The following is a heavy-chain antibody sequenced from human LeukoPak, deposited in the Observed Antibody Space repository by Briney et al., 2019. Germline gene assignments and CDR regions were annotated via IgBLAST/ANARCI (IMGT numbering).Heavy chain of an antibody. J-gene: IGHJ4*02. Sequence: HPGGSLRLSCAASGFTFSTYAMHWVRQAPGQGLEWVAFMHHDGSSKYYEDSVKGRFTISRDNSNNTLYLQMNSLRPEDTAVYYCAAPGDGSGYYPVDWGQGTLVNVSS. CDR2: MHHDGSSK. CDR3: AAPGDGSGYYPVD. D-gene: IGHD3-22*01. V-gene: IGHV3-30*02. CDR1: GFTFSTYA.